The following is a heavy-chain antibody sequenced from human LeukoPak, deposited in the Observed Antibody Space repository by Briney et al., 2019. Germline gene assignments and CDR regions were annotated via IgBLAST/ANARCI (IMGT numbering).Heavy chain of an antibody. J-gene: IGHJ4*02. Sequence: ASVKVSCKASGYTFTSYYMHWVRQAPGQGLEWMGIINPSGGSTSYAQKFQGRVTMTRDTSTSTAYMELSSLRSEDTAVYYCARAVGYYDSSGYYRDYWGQGTLVTVSS. CDR1: GYTFTSYY. D-gene: IGHD3-22*01. V-gene: IGHV1-46*01. CDR3: ARAVGYYDSSGYYRDY. CDR2: INPSGGST.